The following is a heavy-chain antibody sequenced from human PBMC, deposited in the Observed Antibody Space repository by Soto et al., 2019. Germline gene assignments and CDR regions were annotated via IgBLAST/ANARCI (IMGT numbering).Heavy chain of an antibody. CDR3: ASSATGLYGDYN. D-gene: IGHD4-17*01. V-gene: IGHV3-74*01. J-gene: IGHJ4*02. CDR1: GFTFTNYW. CDR2: INSDGSNI. Sequence: EVQLVESGGGLVQPGGSLKLSCAASGFTFTNYWIHWVRQAPGKGLVWVSRINSDGSNINYADFVKGRFTISRDNAKTTVNLQMNSLRAEDTEVYFCASSATGLYGDYNWGQGALVTVSS.